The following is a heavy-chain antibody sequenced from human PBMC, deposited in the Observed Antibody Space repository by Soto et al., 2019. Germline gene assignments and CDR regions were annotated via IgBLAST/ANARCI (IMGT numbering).Heavy chain of an antibody. J-gene: IGHJ4*02. D-gene: IGHD3-22*01. V-gene: IGHV4-34*01. CDR2: INHRGST. Sequence: SETLSLTCAVYGGSFGGYYWSWIRQPPGKGLEWIGEINHRGSTSYNPSLKSRVTISVDTSKNQFSLKLNSVTAADTAVYYCARGSTTMIVPDYWGQGTLVTVSS. CDR3: ARGSTTMIVPDY. CDR1: GGSFGGYY.